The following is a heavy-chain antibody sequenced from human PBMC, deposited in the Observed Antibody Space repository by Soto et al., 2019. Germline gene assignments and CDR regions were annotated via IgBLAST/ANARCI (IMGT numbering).Heavy chain of an antibody. V-gene: IGHV4-30-4*01. CDR1: GGTRINRDYY. J-gene: IGHJ6*02. D-gene: IGHD2-2*01. CDR3: ARAAQDIVVVPAAIPYYYYGMAV. CDR2: IYYSGST. Sequence: PLPLTSTVSGGTRINRDYYWRWIPKPPGKGLEWIGYIYYSGSTYYNPSLESRVTISVDTSKNQFSLKLSSVTAADTAVYYCARAAQDIVVVPAAIPYYYYGMAVRGQGTTVIGFS.